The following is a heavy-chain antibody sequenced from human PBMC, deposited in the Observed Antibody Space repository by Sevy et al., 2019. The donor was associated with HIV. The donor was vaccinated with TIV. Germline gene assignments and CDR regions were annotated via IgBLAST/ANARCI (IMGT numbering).Heavy chain of an antibody. CDR2: LEPEDGET. CDR3: ATTKDYYDSSGYPFDY. D-gene: IGHD3-22*01. Sequence: ASVKVSCKATGYTLAGFSMHWVRQTPGKGLEWMGTLEPEDGETIYAQKFQGRVIMTEDTSADTAHMDLSSLTSEDTAVYYCATTKDYYDSSGYPFDYWGQGTLVTVSS. V-gene: IGHV1-24*01. CDR1: GYTLAGFS. J-gene: IGHJ4*02.